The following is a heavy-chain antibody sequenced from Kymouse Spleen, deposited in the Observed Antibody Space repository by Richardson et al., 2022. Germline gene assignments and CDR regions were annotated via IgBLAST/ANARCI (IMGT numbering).Heavy chain of an antibody. J-gene: IGHJ4*02. Sequence: QVQLQESGPGLVKPSETLSLTCTVSGGSVSSGSYYWSWIRQPPGKGLEWIGYIYYSGSTNYNPSLKSRVTISVDTSKNQFSLKLSSVTAADTAVYYCARDYYGSGSYSFDYWGQGTLVTVSS. CDR3: ARDYYGSGSYSFDY. CDR2: IYYSGST. V-gene: IGHV4-61*01. CDR1: GGSVSSGSYY. D-gene: IGHD3-10*01.